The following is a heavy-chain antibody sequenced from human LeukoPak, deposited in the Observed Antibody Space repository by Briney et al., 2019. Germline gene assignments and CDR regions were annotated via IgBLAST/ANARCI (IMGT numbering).Heavy chain of an antibody. V-gene: IGHV3-15*01. CDR1: GFSVSRNY. Sequence: GGSLRLSCAASGFSVSRNYMTWVRQAPGKGLEWVGRIRSKTDGGTIDYAAPVKGRFSISRDDSKNTLYLQMNSLKTEDTAVYYCTTGTEQQWLSLDHWGQGTLVTVSS. D-gene: IGHD6-19*01. J-gene: IGHJ5*02. CDR2: IRSKTDGGTI. CDR3: TTGTEQQWLSLDH.